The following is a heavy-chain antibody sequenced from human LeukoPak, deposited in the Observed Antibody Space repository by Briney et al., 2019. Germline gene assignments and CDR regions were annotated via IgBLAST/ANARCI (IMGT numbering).Heavy chain of an antibody. CDR2: ISSNGGST. CDR1: GFTFSSYA. J-gene: IGHJ4*02. V-gene: IGHV3-64*01. CDR3: AKGSGLATVLLLKEYYFDY. D-gene: IGHD3-10*01. Sequence: GGSLRLSCAASGFTFSSYAMHWVRQAPGEGLEYVSAISSNGGSTYYANSVKGRFTISRDNSKKTLYLQMNSLKAEDTAVYYCAKGSGLATVLLLKEYYFDYWGQGTLVTVSS.